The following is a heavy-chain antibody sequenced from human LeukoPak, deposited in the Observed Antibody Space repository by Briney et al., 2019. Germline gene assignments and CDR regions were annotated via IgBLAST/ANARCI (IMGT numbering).Heavy chain of an antibody. CDR1: GGSFSGYY. J-gene: IGHJ5*02. Sequence: SKTLSLTCAVYGGSFSGYYWSWIRQPPGKGLEWIGEINHSGSTNYNPSLKSRVTISVDTSKNQFSLKLTSVTAADTAVYYCARRTNYYGSGSYYWGAWFDPWGQGALVTVSS. V-gene: IGHV4-34*01. D-gene: IGHD3-10*01. CDR2: INHSGST. CDR3: ARRTNYYGSGSYYWGAWFDP.